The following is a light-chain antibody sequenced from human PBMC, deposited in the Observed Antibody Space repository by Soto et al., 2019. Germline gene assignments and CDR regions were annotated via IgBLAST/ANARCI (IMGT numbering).Light chain of an antibody. J-gene: IGKJ4*01. CDR1: QGIDNY. CDR3: QKCKVAPFT. V-gene: IGKV1-27*01. Sequence: DIQMTHSPSSLSASVGDRVTITCRASQGIDNYLAWYQQKPGKAPKLLIYAASTLQSGVPSRFTGSGSGTDFTLTISSLQPEDAATYYCQKCKVAPFTFGGGTKVDIK. CDR2: AAS.